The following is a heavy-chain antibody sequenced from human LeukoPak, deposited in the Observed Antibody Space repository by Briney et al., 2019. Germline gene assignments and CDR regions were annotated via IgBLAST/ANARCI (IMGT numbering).Heavy chain of an antibody. CDR3: AKDIYSGGWYGLFDY. J-gene: IGHJ4*02. V-gene: IGHV3-9*01. D-gene: IGHD6-19*01. CDR1: GFTFDDYA. CDR2: ISWNSGSI. Sequence: PGGSLRLSCAASGFTFDDYAMHWVRQAPGKGLEWVSGISWNSGSIGYADSVKGRFTISRDNAKNSLYLQMNSLRAEDTALYYCAKDIYSGGWYGLFDYWGQGTLVTVSS.